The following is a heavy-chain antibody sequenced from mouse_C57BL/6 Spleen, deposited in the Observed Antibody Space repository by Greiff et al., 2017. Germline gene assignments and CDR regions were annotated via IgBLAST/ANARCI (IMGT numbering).Heavy chain of an antibody. CDR1: GFTFSDYG. CDR2: ISSGSSTI. J-gene: IGHJ2*01. Sequence: EVKLEESGGGLVKPGGSLKLSCAASGFTFSDYGMHWVRQAPEKGLEWVAYISSGSSTIYYADTVKGRFTISRDNAKNTLFLQMTSPRSEDTAMYYGARNYYGSSYYFDYWGQGTTLTVSS. CDR3: ARNYYGSSYYFDY. V-gene: IGHV5-17*01. D-gene: IGHD1-1*01.